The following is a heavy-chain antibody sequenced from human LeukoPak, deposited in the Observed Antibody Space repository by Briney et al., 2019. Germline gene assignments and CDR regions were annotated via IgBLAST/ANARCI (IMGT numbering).Heavy chain of an antibody. CDR3: ARDRYGDYSFDY. Sequence: GSLRLSCAASGFTFSNYGINWVRQAPGKGLEWLSFISSSSSTIYYADSVKGRFTISRDNAKNSLYLQMNSLRAEDTAVYYCARDRYGDYSFDYWGQGTLVTVSS. J-gene: IGHJ4*02. CDR2: ISSSSSTI. CDR1: GFTFSNYG. D-gene: IGHD4-17*01. V-gene: IGHV3-48*04.